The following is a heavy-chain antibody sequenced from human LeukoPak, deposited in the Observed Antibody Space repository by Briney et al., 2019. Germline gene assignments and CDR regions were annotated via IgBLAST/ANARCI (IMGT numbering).Heavy chain of an antibody. Sequence: GASVKVSCQPSVYMLTDYFMHWVRQAPGQGPEWMGWFNPKSGDKKYAQQFQGRVTMTRDTSINTAYMEMSGLTSDDTAVYYCARAQLLTAPAGTFADNWGQGTLVTVSS. J-gene: IGHJ4*02. CDR3: ARAQLLTAPAGTFADN. D-gene: IGHD6-13*01. CDR1: VYMLTDYF. V-gene: IGHV1-2*02. CDR2: FNPKSGDK.